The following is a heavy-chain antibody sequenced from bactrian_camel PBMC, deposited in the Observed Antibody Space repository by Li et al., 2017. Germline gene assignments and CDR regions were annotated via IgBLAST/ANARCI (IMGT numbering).Heavy chain of an antibody. Sequence: DVQLVESGGGLVQPGGSLRLSCAASGLTISSYCMGWFRQAPGKEREGVAITTAGSGSPSYADSVKGRFTISRDNAKTVYLQIDSLKPEDTAVYYCVLPGVSDFGYWGQGTQVTVS. CDR2: TTAGSGSP. D-gene: IGHD3*01. V-gene: IGHV3S35*01. CDR1: GLTISSYC. J-gene: IGHJ6*01. CDR3: VLPGVSDFGY.